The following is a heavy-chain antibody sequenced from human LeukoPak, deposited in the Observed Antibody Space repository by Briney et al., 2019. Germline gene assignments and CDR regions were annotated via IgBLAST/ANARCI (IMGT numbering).Heavy chain of an antibody. D-gene: IGHD3-22*01. CDR1: GFTFSSYE. J-gene: IGHJ4*02. CDR3: ARDTMIAFDY. Sequence: GGSLRLSCAASGFTFSSYEMNWVRQAPGKGLEWVSYITSSGSTIYYADSVKGRFTISRDNAKNSLYLQMNSLRAEDTAVYYCARDTMIAFDYWGQGTLVTVSS. CDR2: ITSSGSTI. V-gene: IGHV3-48*03.